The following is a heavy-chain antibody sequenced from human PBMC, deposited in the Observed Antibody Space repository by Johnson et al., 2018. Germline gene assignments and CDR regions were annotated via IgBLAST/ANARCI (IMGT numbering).Heavy chain of an antibody. CDR2: ISSSNSYI. CDR3: VRACSGGSCYSGAFDI. Sequence: VQLQESGGGVVQPGRSLRLSCAASGFTFSSYRMNWVRQAPGKGLEWVSSISSSNSYIYHADSVKGRFTISRDNAKNSLYLQMNRRGAGDTAVYYCVRACSGGSCYSGAFDIWGQGTMVTFSS. J-gene: IGHJ3*02. D-gene: IGHD2-15*01. CDR1: GFTFSSYR. V-gene: IGHV3-21*06.